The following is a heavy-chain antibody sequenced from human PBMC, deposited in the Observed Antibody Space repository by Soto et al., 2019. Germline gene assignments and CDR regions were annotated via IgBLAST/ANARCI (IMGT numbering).Heavy chain of an antibody. Sequence: PGGSLRLSCAASGFTFSSYGMHWVRQAPGKGLEWVAVIWYDGSNKYYADSVKGRFTISRDNSKNTLYLQMNSLRAEDTAVYYCARDRSAYLAAAGPLDYWGQGTLVTVSS. J-gene: IGHJ4*02. V-gene: IGHV3-33*01. CDR3: ARDRSAYLAAAGPLDY. D-gene: IGHD6-13*01. CDR1: GFTFSSYG. CDR2: IWYDGSNK.